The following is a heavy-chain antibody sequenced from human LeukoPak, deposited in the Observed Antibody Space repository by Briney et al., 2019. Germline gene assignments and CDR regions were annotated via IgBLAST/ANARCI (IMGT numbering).Heavy chain of an antibody. CDR1: GGSFSGYY. D-gene: IGHD3-3*01. CDR3: ARESYYDFWSGYYLGADYYYYMDV. V-gene: IGHV4-34*01. CDR2: INHSGST. Sequence: PSETLSLTCAVYGGSFSGYYWSWIRQPPGKGLEWIGEINHSGSTNYNPSLKSRVTISVDTSKNQFSLKLSSVTAADTAVYYCARESYYDFWSGYYLGADYYYYMDVWGKGTTVTVSS. J-gene: IGHJ6*03.